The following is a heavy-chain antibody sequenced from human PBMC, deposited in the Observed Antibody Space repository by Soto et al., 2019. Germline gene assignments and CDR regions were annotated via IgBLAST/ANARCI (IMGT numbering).Heavy chain of an antibody. Sequence: ASVKVSCKASGGTFSSYAISWVRKAPGQGLEWMGGIIPIFGTANYAQKFQGRVTITADKSTSTAYMELSSLRSEDTAVYYCARDPSEQWLVTRAFDIWGQGTMVTVSS. V-gene: IGHV1-69*06. D-gene: IGHD6-19*01. J-gene: IGHJ3*02. CDR1: GGTFSSYA. CDR3: ARDPSEQWLVTRAFDI. CDR2: IIPIFGTA.